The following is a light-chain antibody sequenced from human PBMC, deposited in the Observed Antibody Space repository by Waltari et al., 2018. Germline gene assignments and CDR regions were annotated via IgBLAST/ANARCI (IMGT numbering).Light chain of an antibody. J-gene: IGKJ1*01. CDR2: GVS. CDR1: QSVGTS. V-gene: IGKV3-20*01. CDR3: QHYVRLPVT. Sequence: ELVLTQSPGTLSLSHGERATLSCRASQSVGTSLAWYRQQQGGQAPRLLIYGVSIRATGISDRFSGSGFGTDFSLTISGLEPEDSAVYYCQHYVRLPVTFGQGTTVEIK.